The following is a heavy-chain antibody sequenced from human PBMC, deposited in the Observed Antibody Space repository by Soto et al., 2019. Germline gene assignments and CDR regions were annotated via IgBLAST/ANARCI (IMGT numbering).Heavy chain of an antibody. Sequence: SETLSLTCTVSGGSISSYYWSWIRQLPGKGLEWIGYIYYSGSTNYNPSLKSRVIISVDTSKSQFSLKLSSVTAADTAVYYCARGYNWNDLGGMDVWGQGTTVTVSS. CDR2: IYYSGST. J-gene: IGHJ6*02. V-gene: IGHV4-59*01. D-gene: IGHD1-20*01. CDR3: ARGYNWNDLGGMDV. CDR1: GGSISSYY.